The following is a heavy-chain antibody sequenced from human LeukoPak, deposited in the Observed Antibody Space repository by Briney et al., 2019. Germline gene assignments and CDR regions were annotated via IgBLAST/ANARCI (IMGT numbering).Heavy chain of an antibody. D-gene: IGHD2-2*02. CDR1: GYTFTSYD. Sequence: ASVKASCKASGYTFTSYDINWVRQATGQGLEWMGWMNPNSGNTGYAQKFQGRVTMTRNTSISTAYMELSSLRSEDTAVYYCARRSLDRYCSSTSCYTFYYMDVWGKGTTVTVSS. V-gene: IGHV1-8*01. CDR2: MNPNSGNT. CDR3: ARRSLDRYCSSTSCYTFYYMDV. J-gene: IGHJ6*03.